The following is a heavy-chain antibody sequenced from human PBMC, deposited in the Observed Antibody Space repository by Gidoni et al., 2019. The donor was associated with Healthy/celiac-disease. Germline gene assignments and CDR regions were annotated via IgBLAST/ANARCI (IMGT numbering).Heavy chain of an antibody. CDR2: IIPIFGTA. J-gene: IGHJ6*02. V-gene: IGHV1-69*06. Sequence: QVQLVQSGAEVKKPGSSVKVSCKASGGTFSSYAISWVRQAPGQGLEWMGGIIPIFGTANYAQKFQGRVTITADKSTSTAYMELSSLRSEDTAVYYCARVPHIVATRQYYYGMDVWGQGTTVTVSS. CDR3: ARVPHIVATRQYYYGMDV. D-gene: IGHD5-12*01. CDR1: GGTFSSYA.